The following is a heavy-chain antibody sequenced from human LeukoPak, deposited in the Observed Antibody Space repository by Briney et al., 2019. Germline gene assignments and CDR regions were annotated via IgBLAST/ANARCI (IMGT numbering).Heavy chain of an antibody. CDR1: GFSLSTSGLC. Sequence: SGPALVKPTQTLTLTCTFSGFSLSTSGLCMSWIRQPPGKALEWLARHDWDDDKYYSTSLKTRLTISKDTSKNQVVLIMTNMDPVDTATYYCARMKSVVVDQAFDYLGQGILATVSS. CDR2: HDWDDDK. V-gene: IGHV2-70*11. CDR3: ARMKSVVVDQAFDY. D-gene: IGHD2-21*01. J-gene: IGHJ4*02.